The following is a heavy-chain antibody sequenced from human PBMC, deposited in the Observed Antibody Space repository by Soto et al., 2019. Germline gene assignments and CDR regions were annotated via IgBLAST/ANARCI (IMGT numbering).Heavy chain of an antibody. J-gene: IGHJ6*02. V-gene: IGHV1-3*01. Sequence: VASVKVSRMASGYIFPSYAMHWVRQPPAQRLEGLGWINAGNGNTKYSQKFQSRVTITRDTSASKAYIELNSLSAEDTAVYYCARDLTPYSSSSGGMDVWGQGTTVTVSS. CDR2: INAGNGNT. CDR3: ARDLTPYSSSSGGMDV. D-gene: IGHD6-13*01. CDR1: GYIFPSYA.